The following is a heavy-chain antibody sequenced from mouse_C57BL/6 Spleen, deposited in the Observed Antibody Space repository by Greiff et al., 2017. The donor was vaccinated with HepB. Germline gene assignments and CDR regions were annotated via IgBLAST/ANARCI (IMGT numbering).Heavy chain of an antibody. V-gene: IGHV3-6*01. J-gene: IGHJ3*01. D-gene: IGHD4-1*01. CDR2: ISYDGSN. CDR1: GYSITSGYY. CDR3: ALNWDEAY. Sequence: ESGPGLVKPSQSLSLTCSVTGYSITSGYYWNWIRQFPGNKLEWMGYISYDGSNNYNPSLKNRISITRDTSKNQFFLKLNSVTTEDTATYYCALNWDEAYWGQGTLVTVSA.